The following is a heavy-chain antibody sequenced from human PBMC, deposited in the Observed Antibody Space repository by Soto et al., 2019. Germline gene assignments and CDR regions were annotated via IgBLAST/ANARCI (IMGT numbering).Heavy chain of an antibody. Sequence: SETLSLTCTVSGASISNGGYYWSWIRRHPGEGLEFIGYIYNTGGTTYNPSLRSRITISLDTSENLFSLRLRSVTAADTAMYYCARVIVGATNERLDAFDIWGQGTMVT. CDR2: IYNTGGT. J-gene: IGHJ3*02. CDR3: ARVIVGATNERLDAFDI. CDR1: GASISNGGYY. D-gene: IGHD1-26*01. V-gene: IGHV4-31*03.